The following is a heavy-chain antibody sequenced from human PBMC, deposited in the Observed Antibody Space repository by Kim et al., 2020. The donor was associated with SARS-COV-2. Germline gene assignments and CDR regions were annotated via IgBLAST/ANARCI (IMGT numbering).Heavy chain of an antibody. J-gene: IGHJ6*02. D-gene: IGHD3-10*01. V-gene: IGHV3-15*01. CDR3: TTADPELWFGELYRYYYYGMDV. CDR2: IKSKTDGGTT. CDR1: GFTFSNAW. Sequence: GGSLRLSCAASGFTFSNAWMSWVRQAPGKGLEWVGRIKSKTDGGTTDYAAPVKGRFTISRDDSKNTLYLQMNSLKTEDTAVYYCTTADPELWFGELYRYYYYGMDVWGQGTTVTVSS.